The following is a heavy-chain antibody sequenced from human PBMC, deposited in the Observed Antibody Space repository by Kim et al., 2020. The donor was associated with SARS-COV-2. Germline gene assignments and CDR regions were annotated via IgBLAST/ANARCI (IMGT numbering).Heavy chain of an antibody. CDR1: GFSFSDYY. V-gene: IGHV3-11*01. CDR2: INSDGSST. J-gene: IGHJ4*02. CDR3: VREPSN. Sequence: GGSLRLSCAASGFSFSDYYMTWIRQAPGKGLEWVAYINSDGSSTDYADSVNGRFTISRDSAKRSVSLQMNSLTPEDTAVYYCVREPSNWGRGTLVTVSS.